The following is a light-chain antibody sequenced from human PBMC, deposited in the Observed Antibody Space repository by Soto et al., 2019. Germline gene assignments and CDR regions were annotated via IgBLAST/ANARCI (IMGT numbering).Light chain of an antibody. CDR3: QQYNTWPLT. CDR2: DAS. V-gene: IGKV3-15*01. CDR1: QSVGSN. Sequence: EIVMSQFPVTLSVSPGERATLSCRASQSVGSNLAWYQQTPGQAPRLLIYDASTRATGVPARFSGSGSGTEFTLTISSLQSEDFAVYYCQQYNTWPLTFGQGTKVDIK. J-gene: IGKJ1*01.